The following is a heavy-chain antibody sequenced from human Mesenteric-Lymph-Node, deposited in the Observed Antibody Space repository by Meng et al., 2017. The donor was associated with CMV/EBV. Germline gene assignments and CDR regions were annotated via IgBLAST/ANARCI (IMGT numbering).Heavy chain of an antibody. D-gene: IGHD2-15*01. CDR3: ARQKVGHCSGSNCYPTAMDV. J-gene: IGHJ6*02. CDR1: GYALTTYR. Sequence: GESLKISCQSSGYALTTYRISWVRQMPGKGLEWMGIIYLDDSDARYNPSFQGQVTISADKSISTTFLQWNNLKASDTAVYYCARQKVGHCSGSNCYPTAMDVWGQGTTVTVSS. CDR2: IYLDDSDA. V-gene: IGHV5-51*01.